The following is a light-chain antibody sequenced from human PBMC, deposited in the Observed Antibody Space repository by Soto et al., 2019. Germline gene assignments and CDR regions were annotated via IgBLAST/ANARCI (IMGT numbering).Light chain of an antibody. CDR3: LQDYNYPIT. V-gene: IGKV1-6*01. CDR1: QGIRHD. J-gene: IGKJ5*01. CDR2: AAS. Sequence: AIQMTQSPSSLAASVGDRVTITCRAHQGIRHDFGWYQKKPGKAPKLLIYAASSLQSGVPSRFSGSGSGTDFTLTISSLQPEDFATYYCLQDYNYPITFGQGTRL.